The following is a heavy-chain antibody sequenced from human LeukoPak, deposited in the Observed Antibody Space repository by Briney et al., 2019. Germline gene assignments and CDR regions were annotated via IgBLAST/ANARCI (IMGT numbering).Heavy chain of an antibody. J-gene: IGHJ4*02. CDR2: ISAYNGNT. CDR1: GCTFTSYG. V-gene: IGHV1-18*01. D-gene: IGHD2-15*01. Sequence: ASVKVSCKASGCTFTSYGISWVRQAPGQGLEWMGWISAYNGNTNYAQKLQGRVTMTTDTSTSTAYMELRSLRSDDTAVYYCARDCSGGSCYLHWGQGTLVTVSS. CDR3: ARDCSGGSCYLH.